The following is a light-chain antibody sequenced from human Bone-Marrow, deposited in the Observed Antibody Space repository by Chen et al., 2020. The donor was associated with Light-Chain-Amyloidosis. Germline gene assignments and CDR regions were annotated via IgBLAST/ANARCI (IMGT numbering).Light chain of an antibody. CDR3: QVWDRSSDRPV. V-gene: IGLV3-21*02. J-gene: IGLJ3*02. CDR1: NIGSTR. CDR2: DDG. Sequence: SYVLIQPSSVSVSAGQKATIACGGNNIGSTRVHWYQQTPGQAPLLVVYDDGDRPSGIPERLYGSNAGNTATLTISRVEAGDEADYYCQVWDRSSDRPVFGGGTKLTVL.